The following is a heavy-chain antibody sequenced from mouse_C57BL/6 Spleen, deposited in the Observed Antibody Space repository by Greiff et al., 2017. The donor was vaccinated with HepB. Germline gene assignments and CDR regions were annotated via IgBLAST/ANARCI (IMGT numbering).Heavy chain of an antibody. D-gene: IGHD1-1*01. V-gene: IGHV1-69*01. Sequence: QVQLKQPGAELVMPGASVKLSCKASGYTFTSYWMHWVKQRPGQGLEWIGEIDPSDSYTNYNQKFKGKSTLTVDKSSSTAYMQLSSLTSEDSAVYYCASGYYGSDYWGQGTTLTVSS. CDR1: GYTFTSYW. CDR3: ASGYYGSDY. J-gene: IGHJ2*01. CDR2: IDPSDSYT.